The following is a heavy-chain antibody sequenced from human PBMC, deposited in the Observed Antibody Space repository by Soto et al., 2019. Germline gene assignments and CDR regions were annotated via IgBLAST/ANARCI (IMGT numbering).Heavy chain of an antibody. D-gene: IGHD6-19*01. V-gene: IGHV5-10-1*01. CDR1: GYSFTSYW. Sequence: GESLKISCKGPGYSFTSYWISWVRQMPGKGLEWMGRIDPSDSYTNYSPSFQGHVTTSADKSISTAYLQWSSLKASDTAMYYCARVLRSGWYFTHFDYWGQGTLVTVSS. CDR2: IDPSDSYT. J-gene: IGHJ4*02. CDR3: ARVLRSGWYFTHFDY.